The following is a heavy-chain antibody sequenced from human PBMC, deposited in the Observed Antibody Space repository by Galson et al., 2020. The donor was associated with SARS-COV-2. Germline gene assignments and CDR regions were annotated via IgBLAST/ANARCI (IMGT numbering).Heavy chain of an antibody. CDR1: GGSFGGDF. J-gene: IGHJ3*02. V-gene: IGHV4-34*01. CDR3: ARVRVDTGIPREFDI. D-gene: IGHD5-18*01. CDR2: INHSGNT. Sequence: SETLSLTCAVYGGSFGGDFWTWIRQPPGKGLEWIGQINHSGNTNYNSSLKSRVTISVDRSMKQFSLRLISVAAADTAMYYCARVRVDTGIPREFDIWGQGTMVTVSS.